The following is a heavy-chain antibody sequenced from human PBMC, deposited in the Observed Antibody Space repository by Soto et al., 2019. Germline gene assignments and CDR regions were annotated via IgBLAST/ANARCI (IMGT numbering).Heavy chain of an antibody. V-gene: IGHV3-23*01. CDR2: ISGSGGST. CDR1: GFTFSSYA. CDR3: AKRGQWLPPYYYYGMDV. D-gene: IGHD6-19*01. Sequence: GGSLRLSCAASGFTFSSYAMSWVRQAPGKGLEWVSAISGSGGSTYYADSVKGRFTISRDNSKNTLYLQMNSLRAEDTAVYYYAKRGQWLPPYYYYGMDVWGQGTTVTVSS. J-gene: IGHJ6*02.